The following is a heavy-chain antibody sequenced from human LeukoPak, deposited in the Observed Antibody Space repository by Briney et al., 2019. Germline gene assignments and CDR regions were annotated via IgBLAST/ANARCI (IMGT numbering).Heavy chain of an antibody. CDR3: ARRTTYYYDSSGYYYFDY. CDR1: RYSFTSYW. D-gene: IGHD3-22*01. J-gene: IGHJ4*02. V-gene: IGHV5-51*01. CDR2: IYPGDSDT. Sequence: GESLKISCKGSRYSFTSYWIGWVRQMPGKGLEWMGIIYPGDSDTRYSPSFQGQVTISADKSISTAYLQWSSLKASDTAMYYCARRTTYYYDSSGYYYFDYWGQGTLVTVSS.